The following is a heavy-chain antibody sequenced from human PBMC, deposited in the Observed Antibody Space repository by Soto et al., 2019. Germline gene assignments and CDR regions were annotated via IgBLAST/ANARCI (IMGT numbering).Heavy chain of an antibody. CDR2: ISADNANT. D-gene: IGHD3-22*01. Sequence: ASVKVSCKASGYTFLNYGISWVRQAPGQGLEWMGWISADNANTNHAQKFQGRVTMTTDTSTSTAYMELRSLRSDDTAVYYCARDLEYYYDSSGGDAFDIWGQGTMVTV. V-gene: IGHV1-18*01. CDR1: GYTFLNYG. J-gene: IGHJ3*02. CDR3: ARDLEYYYDSSGGDAFDI.